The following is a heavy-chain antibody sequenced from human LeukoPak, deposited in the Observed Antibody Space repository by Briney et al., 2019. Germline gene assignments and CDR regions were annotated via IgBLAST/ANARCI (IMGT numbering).Heavy chain of an antibody. D-gene: IGHD3-10*01. CDR1: GYTFTSYG. Sequence: ASVKVSCKASGYTFTSYGISWVRQAPGQGLEWMGRISAYNGNTNYAQKLQGRVTMTTDTSTRTAYMELRSLRSDDTAVYYCARDITMVRGVPPGYWGQGTLVTVSS. CDR2: ISAYNGNT. J-gene: IGHJ4*02. CDR3: ARDITMVRGVPPGY. V-gene: IGHV1-18*01.